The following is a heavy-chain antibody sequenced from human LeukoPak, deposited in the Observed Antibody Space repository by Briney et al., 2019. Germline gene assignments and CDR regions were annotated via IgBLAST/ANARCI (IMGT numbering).Heavy chain of an antibody. J-gene: IGHJ3*02. CDR2: IDPGDSDT. Sequence: GESLKISCKGSGYSFTSYWIGWVRQMPGQGLEWMGIIDPGDSDTKYCPLFQGQVTFSADRSINASYQQCSILRATDTAMYYCARLNDGCDIWGQGTMVTVSS. CDR1: GYSFTSYW. V-gene: IGHV5-51*01. CDR3: ARLNDGCDI.